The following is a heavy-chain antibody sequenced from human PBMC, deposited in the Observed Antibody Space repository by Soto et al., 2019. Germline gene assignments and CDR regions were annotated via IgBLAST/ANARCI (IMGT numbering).Heavy chain of an antibody. J-gene: IGHJ5*02. CDR3: AFSVAFLVIRS. CDR2: INAGNGNT. Sequence: ASVQVSCKASGYTFTSYSMLWVGQAPGQRLEWMGWINAGNGNTKYSQKFQGRVTITRDTSASTAYMELSSLRSEDTAVYYCAFSVAFLVIRSWGQGTLVTVSS. D-gene: IGHD3-9*01. V-gene: IGHV1-3*01. CDR1: GYTFTSYS.